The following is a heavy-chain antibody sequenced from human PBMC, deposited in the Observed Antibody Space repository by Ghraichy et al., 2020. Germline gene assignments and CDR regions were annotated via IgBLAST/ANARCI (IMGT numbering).Heavy chain of an antibody. Sequence: GGSLRLSCAASGFSVISNYMSWVRQAPGKGLEWVSLIHGRGTTSHIDSVKGRFTITRDNSVNAVYLQLQSLRAEDTAVYYCARGGTAGALDLWGQGTLVTVAS. CDR2: IHGRGTT. D-gene: IGHD6-13*01. J-gene: IGHJ4*02. CDR3: ARGGTAGALDL. V-gene: IGHV3-66*01. CDR1: GFSVISNY.